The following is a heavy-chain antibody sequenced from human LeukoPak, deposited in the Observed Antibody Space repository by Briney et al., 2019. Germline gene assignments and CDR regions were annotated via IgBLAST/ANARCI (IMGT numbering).Heavy chain of an antibody. V-gene: IGHV3-7*04. CDR2: INEDGSDK. CDR3: TRDYLGI. D-gene: IGHD3-16*01. CDR1: AFTFSRYW. J-gene: IGHJ4*02. Sequence: GGSLRLSCAASAFTFSRYWMSWVRQAPGKGLEWEANINEDGSDKYYVDSVKGRFTISRDNAKNSLYLQMNSLRAEDTAVYYCTRDYLGIWGQGTLVTVSS.